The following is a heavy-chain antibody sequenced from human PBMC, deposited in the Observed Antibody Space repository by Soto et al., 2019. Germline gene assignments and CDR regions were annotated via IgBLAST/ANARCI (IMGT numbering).Heavy chain of an antibody. D-gene: IGHD3-9*01. Sequence: PSETLSLTCTVSGGSISSGGYCWSWIRQHPGKGLEWIGYIYYSGSTYYNPSLKSRVTISVDTSKNQFSLKLSSVTAADTAVYYCARGDPILRYFDWLLDAFDIWGQGTMVTVSS. CDR2: IYYSGST. J-gene: IGHJ3*02. CDR1: GGSISSGGYC. CDR3: ARGDPILRYFDWLLDAFDI. V-gene: IGHV4-31*03.